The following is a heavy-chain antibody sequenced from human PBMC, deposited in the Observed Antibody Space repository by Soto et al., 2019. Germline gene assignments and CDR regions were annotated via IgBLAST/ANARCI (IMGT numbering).Heavy chain of an antibody. CDR3: ARDIMPDYYDSSGYYNSAFDY. Sequence: SVKVSCKASGGTFSSYAISWVRQAPGQGLEWMGGIIPIFGTANYAQKYQGRVTITADESTSTANMELSSQRSKDTAENYCARDIMPDYYDSSGYYNSAFDYWGQGTLVTVSS. J-gene: IGHJ4*02. D-gene: IGHD3-22*01. V-gene: IGHV1-69*13. CDR1: GGTFSSYA. CDR2: IIPIFGTA.